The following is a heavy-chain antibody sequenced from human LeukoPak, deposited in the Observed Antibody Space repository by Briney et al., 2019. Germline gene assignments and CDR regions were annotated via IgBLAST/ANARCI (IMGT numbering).Heavy chain of an antibody. D-gene: IGHD1-26*01. Sequence: PSGTLSLTCTVSGGSVSSGSYYWSWIRQPPGKGLEWIGCIYYSGSTNYNPSLKSRVTISVDTSKSQFSLKLNSVAAADTAVYYCASRRSGSYFVGAFDIWGQGTMVTVSS. CDR1: GGSVSSGSYY. J-gene: IGHJ3*02. CDR2: IYYSGST. V-gene: IGHV4-61*01. CDR3: ASRRSGSYFVGAFDI.